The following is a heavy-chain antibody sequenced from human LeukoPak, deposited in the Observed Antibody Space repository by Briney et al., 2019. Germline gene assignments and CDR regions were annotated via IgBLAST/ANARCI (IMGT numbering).Heavy chain of an antibody. V-gene: IGHV1-69*04. CDR1: GGTFSRYA. Sequence: SVQVTYQASGGTFSRYAMNWVGQAPGQGIEWMGRIIPIFGIANYAQKFQGRVTITADKSTSTAYMELSSLRSEDTAVYYCARDSGIAAAGSSPFDYWGQGTLVTVSS. J-gene: IGHJ4*02. CDR2: IIPIFGIA. D-gene: IGHD6-13*01. CDR3: ARDSGIAAAGSSPFDY.